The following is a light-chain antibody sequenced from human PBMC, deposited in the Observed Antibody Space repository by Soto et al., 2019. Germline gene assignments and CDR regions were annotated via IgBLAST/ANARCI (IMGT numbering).Light chain of an antibody. CDR2: KAS. CDR1: QSIYIW. Sequence: DIQMTQSPSTLSASVGDRVTISCRASQSIYIWLAWYQQKPGKAPKLLIYKASSLESGVPSRFSGSGSGTEFPLTISSLQPDDFATYYCQQYDSFWTFGQGTKVEIK. CDR3: QQYDSFWT. J-gene: IGKJ1*01. V-gene: IGKV1-5*03.